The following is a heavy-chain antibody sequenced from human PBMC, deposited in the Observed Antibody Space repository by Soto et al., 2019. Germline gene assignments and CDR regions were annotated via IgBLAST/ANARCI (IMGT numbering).Heavy chain of an antibody. CDR3: ARGWSDYDPRAFDI. CDR1: GYIFTSYD. J-gene: IGHJ3*02. Sequence: QVQLVQSGAEVKKPGASVKVFCKASGYIFTSYDINWVRQATGQGLEWMGWMNPNSGNTGSAQKFQGRVTMTRDTSINTAYMELSSLRSEDTAVYYCARGWSDYDPRAFDIWGQGTMVTVSS. CDR2: MNPNSGNT. D-gene: IGHD5-12*01. V-gene: IGHV1-8*01.